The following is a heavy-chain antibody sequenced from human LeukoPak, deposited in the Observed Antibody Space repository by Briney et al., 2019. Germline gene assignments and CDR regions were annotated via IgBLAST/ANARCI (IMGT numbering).Heavy chain of an antibody. CDR2: ISGSGGST. D-gene: IGHD3-10*01. Sequence: GGTLRLSCAASGFTLSSYAMSWGRQAPGEGPEWVLAISGSGGSTYYAPSVKGRFTISRDNSKNTQYLQMHRLRAEDTATYYCAKPWGQFEEIYYYDMDVWGQVTTVTVSS. J-gene: IGHJ6*01. V-gene: IGHV3-23*01. CDR3: AKPWGQFEEIYYYDMDV. CDR1: GFTLSSYA.